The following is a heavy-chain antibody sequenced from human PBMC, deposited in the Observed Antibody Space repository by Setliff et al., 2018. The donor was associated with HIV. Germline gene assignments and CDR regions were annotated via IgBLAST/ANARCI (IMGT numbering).Heavy chain of an antibody. V-gene: IGHV1-18*01. Sequence: ASVKVTCKASGYNLFRYGISWVRQAPGQGLEWMGWISTFDGNTEYAQKFQGRVTMTRDTSTSTVYMELSSLRSEDTAVYYCARDPAPSPSASYFQHGGQGT. CDR3: ARDPAPSPSASYFQH. J-gene: IGHJ1*01. CDR2: ISTFDGNT. CDR1: GYNLFRYG.